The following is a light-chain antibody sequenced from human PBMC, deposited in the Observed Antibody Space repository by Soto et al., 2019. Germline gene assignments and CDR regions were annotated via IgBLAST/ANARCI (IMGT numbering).Light chain of an antibody. CDR1: QSLLHSNGYNY. CDR2: LAS. CDR3: MQPIHPPLT. J-gene: IGKJ4*01. Sequence: DVVMTQSPLSLPVTPGEPASISCRSSQSLLHSNGYNYLAWFLQKAGQSPQLLIYLASSRASGVPDRFSGSGSGTDFTLEISSVEAEDVGIHYCMQPIHPPLTSRGRTQVDI. V-gene: IGKV2-28*01.